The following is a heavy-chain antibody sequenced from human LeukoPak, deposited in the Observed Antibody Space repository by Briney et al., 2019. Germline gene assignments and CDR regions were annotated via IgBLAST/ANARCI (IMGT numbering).Heavy chain of an antibody. J-gene: IGHJ4*02. CDR2: INHSGST. CDR3: ARAIEVGAMTPFDY. Sequence: SETLSLTCAVYGGSFSGYYWSWIRQPPGKGLEWIGEINHSGSTNYNPSLKNRVTISVDTSKNQFSLKLTSVTAADTAVYYCARAIEVGAMTPFDYWGQGTLVTVSS. CDR1: GGSFSGYY. D-gene: IGHD1-26*01. V-gene: IGHV4-34*01.